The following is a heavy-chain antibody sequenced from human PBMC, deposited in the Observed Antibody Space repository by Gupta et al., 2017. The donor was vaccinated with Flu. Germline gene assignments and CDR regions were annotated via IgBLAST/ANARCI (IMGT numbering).Heavy chain of an antibody. J-gene: IGHJ6*02. Sequence: EVQLLESGGGLVQPGGSLRLSCAASGFTFSSYAMSWVRQAPGKGREWVSAISSSSGSTYYADSVKGRFTISRDNSKNTLYLQMNSLRAEDTAVYYCAKAVGSPNREPSSSWYDELGNYYGMDVWGQGTTVTVSS. CDR3: AKAVGSPNREPSSSWYDELGNYYGMDV. V-gene: IGHV3-23*01. CDR1: GFTFSSYA. CDR2: ISSSSGST. D-gene: IGHD6-13*01.